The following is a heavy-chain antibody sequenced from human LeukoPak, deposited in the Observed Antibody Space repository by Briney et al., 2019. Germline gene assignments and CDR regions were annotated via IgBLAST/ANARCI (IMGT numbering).Heavy chain of an antibody. V-gene: IGHV3-53*01. Sequence: GGCLRLSCAASGFAVKTKFMNWGRQAPGQGVEWLSVIYNDSSTYYAAAVTGRFTISRDNYKNTLYLQMNSLRAEDTDVYYCARERDSSQPYYYYGMDVWGQGNTVTVSS. CDR1: GFAVKTKF. J-gene: IGHJ6*02. CDR3: ARERDSSQPYYYYGMDV. CDR2: IYNDSST. D-gene: IGHD6-13*01.